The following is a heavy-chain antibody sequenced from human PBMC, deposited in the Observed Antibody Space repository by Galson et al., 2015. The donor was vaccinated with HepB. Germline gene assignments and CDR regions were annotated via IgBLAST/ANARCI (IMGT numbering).Heavy chain of an antibody. CDR2: ISYDGSNK. CDR3: ARANYYGSGSYGYHFDY. V-gene: IGHV3-30-3*01. Sequence: SLRLSCAASGFTFSSYAMHWVRQAPGKGLEWVAVISYDGSNKYYADSVKGRFTISRDNSKNTLYLQMNSLRAEDTTGYYCARANYYGSGSYGYHFDYWGQRTLVTVSS. D-gene: IGHD3-10*01. CDR1: GFTFSSYA. J-gene: IGHJ4*02.